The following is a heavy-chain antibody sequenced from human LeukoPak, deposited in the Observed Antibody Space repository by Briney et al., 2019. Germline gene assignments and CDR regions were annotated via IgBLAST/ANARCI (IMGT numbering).Heavy chain of an antibody. V-gene: IGHV4-34*01. D-gene: IGHD2-2*01. CDR2: INHSGST. CDR3: ARGLGYCSSTSCPAPLNWFDP. CDR1: GGSFSGYY. Sequence: SETLSLTCAVYGGSFSGYYWSWIRQPPGKGLEWIGEINHSGSTNYNPSLKSRVTMSVDTSKNQFSLKLSSVTAADTAVYYCARGLGYCSSTSCPAPLNWFDPWGQGTLVTVSS. J-gene: IGHJ5*02.